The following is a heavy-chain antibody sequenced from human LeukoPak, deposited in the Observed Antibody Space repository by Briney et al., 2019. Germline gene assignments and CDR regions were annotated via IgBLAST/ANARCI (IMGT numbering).Heavy chain of an antibody. CDR1: GFTFSTYA. CDR2: ISGSGGST. D-gene: IGHD4-17*01. V-gene: IGHV3-23*01. Sequence: GGSLRLSCAASGFTFSTYAMNWVRQAPEKGLEWVSTISGSGGSTYYADSVKGRFTISRDNSKNTLYLQMNSLRAEDTAVYYCAYGDYDCWGQGTLVTASS. CDR3: AYGDYDC. J-gene: IGHJ4*02.